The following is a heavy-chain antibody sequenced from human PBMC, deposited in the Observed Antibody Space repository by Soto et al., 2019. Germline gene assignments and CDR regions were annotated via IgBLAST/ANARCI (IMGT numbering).Heavy chain of an antibody. CDR3: ARHVGYDFWSGYYFDY. CDR1: GGSISSYY. J-gene: IGHJ4*02. D-gene: IGHD3-3*01. CDR2: IYYSGST. V-gene: IGHV4-59*08. Sequence: SETLSLTCTVSGGSISSYYWSWIRQPPGKGLEWIGYIYYSGSTNYNPSLKSRVTISVDTSKNQFSLKLSSVTAADTAVYYCARHVGYDFWSGYYFDYWGQGTLVTVSS.